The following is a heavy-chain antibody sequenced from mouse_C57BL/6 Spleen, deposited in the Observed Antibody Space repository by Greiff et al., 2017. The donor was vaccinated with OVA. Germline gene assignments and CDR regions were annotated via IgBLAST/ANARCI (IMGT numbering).Heavy chain of an antibody. CDR3: ARDEARYYFDY. V-gene: IGHV1-78*01. CDR2: IYPRDGST. CDR1: GYTFTDYT. J-gene: IGHJ2*01. Sequence: QVQLQQSDAELVKPGASVKISCKVSGYTFTDYTIHWMKQRPEQGLEWIGYIYPRDGSTKYNEKFKGKATLTADKSSSTAYMQLISLTSADAAVYFCARDEARYYFDYWGQGTTLTVSS.